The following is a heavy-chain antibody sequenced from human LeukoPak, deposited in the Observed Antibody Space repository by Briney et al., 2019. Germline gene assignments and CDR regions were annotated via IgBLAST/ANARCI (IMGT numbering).Heavy chain of an antibody. V-gene: IGHV3-21*01. D-gene: IGHD3-9*01. CDR1: GVSFSTYD. J-gene: IGHJ4*02. CDR3: ARDRLHYDSLTGYPAD. Sequence: PGGSLRLSCVASGVSFSTYDMNWVRQAPGKGLEWVSAITSTSNHINYADSVKGRFTISRDSANNSLYLQMNSLRAEDTAVYYCARDRLHYDSLTGYPADWGQGTLVTVSS. CDR2: ITSTSNHI.